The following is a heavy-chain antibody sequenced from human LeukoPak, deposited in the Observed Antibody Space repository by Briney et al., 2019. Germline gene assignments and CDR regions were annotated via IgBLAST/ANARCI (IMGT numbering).Heavy chain of an antibody. CDR1: GGSLSSGAYY. V-gene: IGHV4-31*03. CDR2: IYDSGST. J-gene: IGHJ4*02. CDR3: GGGGGDYYGSGSYDY. D-gene: IGHD3-10*01. Sequence: PSETLSLTCTVSGGSLSSGAYYWSWLRQHPGTGLEWIGYIYDSGSTYYNPPLKSRVTISVDTSKNQFSLKLSSVTAADTAVYYSGGGGGDYYGSGSYDYWGQGTLVTVSS.